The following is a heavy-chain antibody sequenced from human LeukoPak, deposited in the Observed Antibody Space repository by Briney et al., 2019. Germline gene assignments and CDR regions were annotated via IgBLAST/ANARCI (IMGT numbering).Heavy chain of an antibody. CDR1: GYTFTSYG. CDR2: ISAYNGNT. CDR3: ARPSTHRYNWKSGQLSDAFDI. Sequence: GASVTVSCKASGYTFTSYGISWVRQAPGQGLEWMGWISAYNGNTNYAQKLQGRVTMTTDTSTSTAYMELSSLRSEDTAVYYCARPSTHRYNWKSGQLSDAFDIWGQGTMVTVSS. J-gene: IGHJ3*02. D-gene: IGHD1-20*01. V-gene: IGHV1-18*01.